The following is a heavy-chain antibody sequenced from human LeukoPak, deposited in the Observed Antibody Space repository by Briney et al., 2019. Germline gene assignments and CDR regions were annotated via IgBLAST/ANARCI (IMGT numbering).Heavy chain of an antibody. CDR2: ITSSSSST. D-gene: IGHD4-17*01. CDR1: GFTFSSFS. CDR3: ARVIGSYGDSAY. J-gene: IGHJ4*02. V-gene: IGHV3-48*04. Sequence: GGSLRLSFAASGFTFSSFSMNWVRQAPGKGLDWISYITSSSSSTYYADSVKGRFTISRDNAKNSLYLQMNSLRAEDTAVYYCARVIGSYGDSAYWGQGTLVTVSS.